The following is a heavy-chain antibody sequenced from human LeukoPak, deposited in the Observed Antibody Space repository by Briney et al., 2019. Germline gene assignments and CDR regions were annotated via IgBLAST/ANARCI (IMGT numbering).Heavy chain of an antibody. CDR3: ARDRPLQLERHAFDI. Sequence: ASVKVSCKASGYTFTGYYMHWVRQAPGQGLEWMGWINPNSGGTNYAQKFQGRVTMTRDKSISTAYMELSRLRSDDTAVYYCARDRPLQLERHAFDIWGQGTMVTVSS. D-gene: IGHD1-1*01. J-gene: IGHJ3*02. CDR2: INPNSGGT. V-gene: IGHV1-2*02. CDR1: GYTFTGYY.